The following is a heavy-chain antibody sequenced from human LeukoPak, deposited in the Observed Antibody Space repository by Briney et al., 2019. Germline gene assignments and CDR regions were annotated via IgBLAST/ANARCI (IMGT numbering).Heavy chain of an antibody. Sequence: GGSLRLSCAASGFTFSTYGMSWVRQAPGKGLEWVSAIRGSGTDTYYADSVKGRFTISRDNSKNTVYLQMNSLRAGDTAMYYCARLWGSVSGYFDYWGQGTLVTVSS. CDR1: GFTFSTYG. D-gene: IGHD2-21*01. CDR2: IRGSGTDT. V-gene: IGHV3-23*01. CDR3: ARLWGSVSGYFDY. J-gene: IGHJ4*02.